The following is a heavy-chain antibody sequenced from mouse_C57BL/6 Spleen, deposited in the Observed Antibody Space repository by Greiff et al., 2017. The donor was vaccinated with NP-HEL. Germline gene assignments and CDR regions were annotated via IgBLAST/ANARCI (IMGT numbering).Heavy chain of an antibody. CDR3: ARRGVDGYYDYCDY. D-gene: IGHD2-3*01. V-gene: IGHV1-18*01. J-gene: IGHJ2*01. CDR1: GYTFTDYN. Sequence: EVQLQESGPELVKPGASVKIPCKASGYTFTDYNMDWVKQSHGKSLEWIGDINPNNGGTIYNQKFKGKATLTVDKSSSTAYIELRSLTSEDTAVYYCARRGVDGYYDYCDYWGQGTTLTVSS. CDR2: INPNNGGT.